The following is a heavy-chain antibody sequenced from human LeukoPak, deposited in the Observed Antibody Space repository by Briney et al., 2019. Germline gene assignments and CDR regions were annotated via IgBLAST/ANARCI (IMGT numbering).Heavy chain of an antibody. CDR2: ISGSGGST. J-gene: IGHJ4*02. CDR3: AKGIMGATTSPFDY. Sequence: PGGSLRLSCAASGFTFSSYAMSWVRQAPGKGLEWVSSISGSGGSTYYADSVKGRFTISRDNSKNTLYLQMNSLRAEDTAVYYWAKGIMGATTSPFDYWGQGTLVTVSS. V-gene: IGHV3-23*01. CDR1: GFTFSSYA. D-gene: IGHD1-26*01.